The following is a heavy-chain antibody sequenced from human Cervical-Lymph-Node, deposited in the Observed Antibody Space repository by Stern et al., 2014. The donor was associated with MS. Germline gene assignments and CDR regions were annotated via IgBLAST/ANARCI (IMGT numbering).Heavy chain of an antibody. CDR3: STDLHCTGGSCLLGVVN. CDR1: GFTFSNAW. V-gene: IGHV3-15*01. CDR2: IKSNADGGTI. Sequence: EVQLVESGGGLVKPGGSLRLSCAVSGFTFSNAWMSWVRQAPGKGLEWVGRIKSNADGGTIDYAAPVKGRFSISRDDSKNTLYLRMNSLKTEDTAVYYCSTDLHCTGGSCLLGVVNWGQGTLVTVSS. D-gene: IGHD2-15*01. J-gene: IGHJ4*02.